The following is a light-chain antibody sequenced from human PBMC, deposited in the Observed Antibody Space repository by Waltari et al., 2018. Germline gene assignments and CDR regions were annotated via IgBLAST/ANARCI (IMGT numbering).Light chain of an antibody. Sequence: DIVMTQSPDSLAVSLGERATINCESSQSILSSSNKKNYLALYQQKPGQPPKLLFYWASTRESGVPDRFSGSGSGTDFTLTISSLQAEDVAVYYCQQYYSTPWTFGQGTKVEIK. CDR3: QQYYSTPWT. J-gene: IGKJ1*01. V-gene: IGKV4-1*01. CDR2: WAS. CDR1: QSILSSSNKKNY.